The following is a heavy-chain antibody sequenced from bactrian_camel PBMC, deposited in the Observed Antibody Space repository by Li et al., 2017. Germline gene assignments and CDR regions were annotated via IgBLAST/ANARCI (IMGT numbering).Heavy chain of an antibody. V-gene: IGHV3S53*01. Sequence: HVQLVESGGGSVQAGGSLRLSCAASGYTISRYCMAWFRQYPGKQCELAATIDGDGSTYYTDPVKGRFTISRDNAKNTVTLQMDSLKSEDTALYYCVAGGGGCYYGNQGTQVTVS. J-gene: IGHJ4*01. CDR2: IDGDGST. D-gene: IGHD2*01. CDR1: GYTISRYC.